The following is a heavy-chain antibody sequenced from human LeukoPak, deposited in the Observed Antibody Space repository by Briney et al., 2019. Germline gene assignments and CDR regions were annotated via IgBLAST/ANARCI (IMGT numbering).Heavy chain of an antibody. CDR2: INCSGAST. Sequence: GGSLRLSCEASGFTFSSYAMSWVRQAPGKGLEWVLGINCSGASTYYADSLGGGFTISRDNPQNRLYVQMLSLRAEDAAVYVCPKRGFVIRVILFGFHEEAYYFDSWGQGALVTVSS. V-gene: IGHV3-23*01. D-gene: IGHD2-21*01. CDR1: GFTFSSYA. J-gene: IGHJ4*02. CDR3: PKRGFVIRVILFGFHEEAYYFDS.